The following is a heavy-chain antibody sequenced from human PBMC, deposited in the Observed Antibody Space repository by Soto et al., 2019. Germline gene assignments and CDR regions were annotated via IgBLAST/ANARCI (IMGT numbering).Heavy chain of an antibody. D-gene: IGHD1-26*01. CDR3: TRDQGGSYDSWFDP. V-gene: IGHV3-21*06. Sequence: GGSLRLSCNFSFSMYSMDWVRQAPGKGLEWVASSSSGSAFIKYADSVKGRFTISRDNTKNSVSLQMSSLRVEDTAMYYCTRDQGGSYDSWFDPWGRGTLVTVSS. CDR1: FSMYS. CDR2: SSSGSAFI. J-gene: IGHJ5*02.